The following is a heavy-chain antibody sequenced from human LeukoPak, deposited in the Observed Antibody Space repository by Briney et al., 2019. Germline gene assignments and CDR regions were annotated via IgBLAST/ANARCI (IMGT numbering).Heavy chain of an antibody. CDR2: ISYDGSNK. J-gene: IGHJ4*02. V-gene: IGHV3-30*04. CDR1: GFTFSSYA. Sequence: PGGSLRLSCAASGFTFSSYAMHWVRQAPGKGLEWVAVISYDGSNKYYADSVKGRFTISRDNSKNTLYLQMNSLRAEDTAVYYCAKVLTRYNSSWYFHGEIDYWGQGTLVTVSS. CDR3: AKVLTRYNSSWYFHGEIDY. D-gene: IGHD6-13*01.